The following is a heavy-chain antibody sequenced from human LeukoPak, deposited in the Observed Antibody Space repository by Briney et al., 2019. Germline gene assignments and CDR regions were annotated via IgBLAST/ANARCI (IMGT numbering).Heavy chain of an antibody. J-gene: IGHJ4*02. V-gene: IGHV3-43D*03. Sequence: GGSLRLXCAASGFTFDDYAMHWVRQAPGKGLEWVSLISWDGGRTYYADSVKGRFTISRDNSKNSLYLQMNSLRAEDTALYYCAKDKFDGSGSYYFDYWGQGTLVTVSS. D-gene: IGHD3-10*01. CDR3: AKDKFDGSGSYYFDY. CDR2: ISWDGGRT. CDR1: GFTFDDYA.